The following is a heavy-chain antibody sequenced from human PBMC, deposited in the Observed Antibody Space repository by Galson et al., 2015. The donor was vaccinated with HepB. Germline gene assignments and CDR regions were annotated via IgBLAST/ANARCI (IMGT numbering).Heavy chain of an antibody. D-gene: IGHD2-2*01. J-gene: IGHJ6*03. CDR3: ARCPVAYCSSTSCYGKYGDYYYYYMDV. Sequence: SVKVSCKASGGTFSSYAISWVRQAPGQGLEWMGGIIPIFGTANYAQKFQGRVTITADESTSTAYMELSSLRSEDTAVYYCARCPVAYCSSTSCYGKYGDYYYYYMDVWGKGTTVTVSS. CDR1: GGTFSSYA. CDR2: IIPIFGTA. V-gene: IGHV1-69*13.